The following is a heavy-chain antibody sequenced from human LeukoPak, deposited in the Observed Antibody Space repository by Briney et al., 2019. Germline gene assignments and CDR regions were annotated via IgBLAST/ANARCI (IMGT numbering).Heavy chain of an antibody. J-gene: IGHJ6*03. CDR2: ITTSGANA. Sequence: PGGSLRLSCAASGFTFSSSAMSWVRQAPGKGLEWVSAITTSGANAYYAASVKGRFTISRDNSKNTLYLQMNSLRAEDTAVYYCAKLRLYSSPYYYMDVWGKGTTVTVSS. CDR1: GFTFSSSA. D-gene: IGHD6-13*01. CDR3: AKLRLYSSPYYYMDV. V-gene: IGHV3-23*01.